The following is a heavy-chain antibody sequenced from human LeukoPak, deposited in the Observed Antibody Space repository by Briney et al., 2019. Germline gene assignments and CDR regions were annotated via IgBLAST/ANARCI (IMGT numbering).Heavy chain of an antibody. J-gene: IGHJ3*02. CDR1: GGSISSSSYY. CDR3: ARSEDYSAFDI. Sequence: SETLSLTCTVSGGSISSSSYYWGWIRQPPGKGLEWIGSIYYSGSTYYNPSLKSRVTISVDTSKNQFSLKLSSVTAADTAVYYCARSEDYSAFDIWGQGTMVTVSS. D-gene: IGHD2-15*01. CDR2: IYYSGST. V-gene: IGHV4-39*07.